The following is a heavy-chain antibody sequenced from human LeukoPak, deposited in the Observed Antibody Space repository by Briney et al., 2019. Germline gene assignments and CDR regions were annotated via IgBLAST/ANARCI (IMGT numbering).Heavy chain of an antibody. CDR2: ISGSGGST. CDR1: GFTFSSYA. CDR3: AKARGYSYGSGGDWFDP. Sequence: GGSLRLSCAASGFTFSSYAMRWVRQAPGKGLEWVSAISGSGGSTYYADSVKGRFTISRDNSKNTLYLQMDSLRAEDTAVYYCAKARGYSYGSGGDWFDPWGQGTLVTVSS. V-gene: IGHV3-23*01. D-gene: IGHD5-18*01. J-gene: IGHJ5*02.